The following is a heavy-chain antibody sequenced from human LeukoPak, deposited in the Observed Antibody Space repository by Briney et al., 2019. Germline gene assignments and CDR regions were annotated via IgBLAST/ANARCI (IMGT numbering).Heavy chain of an antibody. CDR2: IDPSDSYT. CDR3: ARQPEGTWFDP. J-gene: IGHJ5*02. V-gene: IGHV5-10-1*01. Sequence: GESLKISCKGSGYSFTTYRIGWVRQMPGKGLEWMGRIDPSDSYTNYSPSFQGHVTISADKSISTAYLQWSSLKASDTAMYYCARQPEGTWFDPWGQGTLVTVSS. CDR1: GYSFTTYR. D-gene: IGHD1-1*01.